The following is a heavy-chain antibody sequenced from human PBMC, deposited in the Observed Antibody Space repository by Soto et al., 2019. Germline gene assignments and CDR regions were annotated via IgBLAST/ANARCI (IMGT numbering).Heavy chain of an antibody. CDR3: ARCASGWAIDY. CDR1: GASISSSGYY. V-gene: IGHV4-39*01. D-gene: IGHD6-19*01. Sequence: SETLSLTCTVSGASISSSGYYWGWIRLPPGTGLEWIGSFSYSGSTYYNPSLKGRVTISVNTSKNQFSLKLSSVTAADTAVYYCARCASGWAIDYWGQGTLVT. J-gene: IGHJ4*02. CDR2: FSYSGST.